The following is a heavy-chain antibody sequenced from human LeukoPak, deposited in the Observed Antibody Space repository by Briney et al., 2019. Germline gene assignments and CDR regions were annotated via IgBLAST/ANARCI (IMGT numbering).Heavy chain of an antibody. Sequence: GGSLRLSCAASGLTVSSNYMSWVRQAPGKGLEWVSVIYSGGSTYYADSVKGRFTISRDNSKNTLYLQMNSLRAEDTAVYYCARASYGSGTLDYWGQGTLVTVSS. D-gene: IGHD3-10*01. CDR1: GLTVSSNY. CDR3: ARASYGSGTLDY. V-gene: IGHV3-53*01. J-gene: IGHJ4*02. CDR2: IYSGGST.